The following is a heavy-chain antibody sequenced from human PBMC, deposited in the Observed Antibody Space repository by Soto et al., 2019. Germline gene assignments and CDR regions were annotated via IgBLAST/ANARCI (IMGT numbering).Heavy chain of an antibody. D-gene: IGHD3-10*01. CDR2: IYWDDDK. CDR1: GFSLSTSGVG. Sequence: ESGPTLVNPTQTLTLTCTFSGFSLSTSGVGVGWIRQPPGKALEWLALIYWDDDKRYSPSLKSRLTITKDTSKNQVVLTMTNMDPVDTATYYCAHSRILWFGELEAPMDDERGYFDYWGQGTLVTVSS. CDR3: AHSRILWFGELEAPMDDERGYFDY. J-gene: IGHJ4*02. V-gene: IGHV2-5*02.